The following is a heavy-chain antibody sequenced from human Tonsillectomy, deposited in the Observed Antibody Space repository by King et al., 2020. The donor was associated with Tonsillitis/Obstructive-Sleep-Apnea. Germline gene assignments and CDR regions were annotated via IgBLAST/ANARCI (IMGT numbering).Heavy chain of an antibody. V-gene: IGHV3-23*04. J-gene: IGHJ6*03. CDR2: FDSSGGTT. CDR1: GFTFSDYA. CDR3: AKGDGPLYHYYLDV. Sequence: VQLVESGGGLVQPGGSLRLSCAASGFTFSDYAMNWVRQAPGKGLEWGSAFDSSGGTTYHADPVYGRFTISKDNTKNTVYMHLNSLRAEDAAIYYCAKGDGPLYHYYLDVWGKGTTVTVSS.